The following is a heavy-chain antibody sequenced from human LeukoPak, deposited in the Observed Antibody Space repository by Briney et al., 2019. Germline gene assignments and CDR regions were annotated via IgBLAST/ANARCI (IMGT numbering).Heavy chain of an antibody. D-gene: IGHD1-26*01. J-gene: IGHJ4*02. V-gene: IGHV4-4*09. CDR3: ARHRRGIVGATYYFDY. Sequence: SETPSLTCTVSGGSISSYYWSWIRQPPGKGLEWIGYIYTSGSTNYNPSLKSRVTISVDTSKNQFSLKLSSVTAADTAVHYCARHRRGIVGATYYFDYWGQGTLVTVSS. CDR1: GGSISSYY. CDR2: IYTSGST.